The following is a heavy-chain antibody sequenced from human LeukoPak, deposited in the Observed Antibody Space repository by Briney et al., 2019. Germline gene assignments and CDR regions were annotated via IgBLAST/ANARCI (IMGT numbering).Heavy chain of an antibody. D-gene: IGHD6-13*01. Sequence: GGSLRLSCTVSGFTVSSNSMSWVRQAPGKGLEWVSFIYSGGNTHYSDSVKGRFIISRDNAKNSLYLQMNSLRAEDTAVYYCAKSPAAGTFEYFQHWGQGTLVTVSS. CDR1: GFTVSSNS. J-gene: IGHJ1*01. V-gene: IGHV3-53*01. CDR2: IYSGGNT. CDR3: AKSPAAGTFEYFQH.